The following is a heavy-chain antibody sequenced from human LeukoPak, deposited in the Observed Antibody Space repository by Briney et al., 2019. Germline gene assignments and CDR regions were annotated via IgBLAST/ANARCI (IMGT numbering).Heavy chain of an antibody. Sequence: PSETLSLTCAVYGGSFRGYYWSRIRQPPGKGLEWIGEINHSGSTNCNPSLKSRVTISVDTSKNQFSLKLSSVTAADTAVYSCARGRYGDYERYFDYWGQGTLVTVSS. J-gene: IGHJ4*02. D-gene: IGHD4-17*01. CDR1: GGSFRGYY. CDR3: ARGRYGDYERYFDY. CDR2: INHSGST. V-gene: IGHV4-34*01.